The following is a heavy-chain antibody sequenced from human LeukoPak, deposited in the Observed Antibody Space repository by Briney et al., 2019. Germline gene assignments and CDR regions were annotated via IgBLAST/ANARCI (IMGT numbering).Heavy chain of an antibody. Sequence: TPSETLSLTCAVYGGSFSGYYWSWIRQPPGKGLEWIGQINHCGSTNYNPSLKSRVTISVDTSKNQFSLKLSSVTAADTAVYYCARRGSSWYRDCIDYWGQGTLVTVSS. V-gene: IGHV4-34*01. D-gene: IGHD6-13*01. CDR3: ARRGSSWYRDCIDY. CDR2: INHCGST. CDR1: GGSFSGYY. J-gene: IGHJ4*01.